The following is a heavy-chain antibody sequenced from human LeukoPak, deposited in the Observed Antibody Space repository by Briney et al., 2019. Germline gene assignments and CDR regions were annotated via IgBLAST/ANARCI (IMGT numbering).Heavy chain of an antibody. J-gene: IGHJ4*02. Sequence: PGGSLRLSCAASGFTFSNHAMHWVRQAPGKGLEWVAVISYDGSNKYYADSVKGRLTISRDNAKNTLYLQMNSLRTEDTAVCYCAREEYNNCYFDYWGQGTLVTVSS. CDR3: AREEYNNCYFDY. CDR2: ISYDGSNK. D-gene: IGHD4-11*01. V-gene: IGHV3-30*04. CDR1: GFTFSNHA.